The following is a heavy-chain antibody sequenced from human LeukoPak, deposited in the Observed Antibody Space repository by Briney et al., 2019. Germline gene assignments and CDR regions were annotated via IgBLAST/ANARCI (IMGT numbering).Heavy chain of an antibody. D-gene: IGHD2-2*01. CDR3: AKDLPSVPGEAFDI. CDR1: GFTFSSYG. J-gene: IGHJ3*02. Sequence: GGSLRLSCAASGFTFSSYGMHWVRQAPGKGLEWVAFIRYDGSNKYYADSVKGRFTISRDNSKNTLYLQMNSLRAEDTAVYYCAKDLPSVPGEAFDIWGQGTMVTVSS. CDR2: IRYDGSNK. V-gene: IGHV3-30*02.